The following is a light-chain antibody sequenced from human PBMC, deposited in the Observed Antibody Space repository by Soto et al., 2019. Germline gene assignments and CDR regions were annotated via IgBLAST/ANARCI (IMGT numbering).Light chain of an antibody. J-gene: IGLJ1*01. CDR1: SSDVGAYNY. CDR3: SSFTSRFTRV. CDR2: AVT. V-gene: IGLV2-14*01. Sequence: QSALTQPASVSGSPGQSITIYCTGTSSDVGAYNYVSWYQQYPGKAPKLMIYAVTNRPSGVSNRFSGSKSGNTASLTISGLRAEDEADYHCSSFTSRFTRVFGTGTKVTVL.